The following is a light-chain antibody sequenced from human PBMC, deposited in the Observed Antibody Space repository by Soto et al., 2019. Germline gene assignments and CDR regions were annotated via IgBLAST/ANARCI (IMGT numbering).Light chain of an antibody. CDR2: DAS. V-gene: IGKV3-20*01. CDR3: QQYGSSPRT. CDR1: QSVRSNH. J-gene: IGKJ2*01. Sequence: EIVLTQSPGTLSLSPGERATLSCRASQSVRSNHLAWYQQKPGQAPRLLIYDASSRATGIPDRFSGSGSGTDLTLTISRLEPEDFAVNYCQQYGSSPRTFGRGTKLEI.